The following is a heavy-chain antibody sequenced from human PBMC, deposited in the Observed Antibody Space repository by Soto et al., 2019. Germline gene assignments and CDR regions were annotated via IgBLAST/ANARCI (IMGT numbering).Heavy chain of an antibody. J-gene: IGHJ4*02. CDR2: ISGGADGS. CDR3: AKRQGWTYGQYHFDY. Sequence: EVQVLESGGGVVHPGGSLRLSCAASGFTFSRFAMSWVRQAPGKGLEYVASISGGADGSFYADSVKGRFTISRDNSKNILYLQMNSLRAEDTAVYFCAKRQGWTYGQYHFDYWGLGTLATVSP. D-gene: IGHD2-2*01. CDR1: GFTFSRFA. V-gene: IGHV3-23*01.